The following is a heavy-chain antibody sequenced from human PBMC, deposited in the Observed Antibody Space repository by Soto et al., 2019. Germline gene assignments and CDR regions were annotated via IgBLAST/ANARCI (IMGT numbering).Heavy chain of an antibody. CDR1: GGTFSSYA. D-gene: IGHD6-13*01. V-gene: IGHV1-69*05. J-gene: IGHJ6*03. CDR2: INPIFGTA. CDR3: ARGRAAAGIMGVGYYYMDV. Sequence: SVKVSCKASGGTFSSYAISWVRQAPGQGLEWMGGINPIFGTANYAQKFQGRVTITTDESTSTAYMELSSLRSEDTAVYYCARGRAAAGIMGVGYYYMDVWGKGTKVTVSS.